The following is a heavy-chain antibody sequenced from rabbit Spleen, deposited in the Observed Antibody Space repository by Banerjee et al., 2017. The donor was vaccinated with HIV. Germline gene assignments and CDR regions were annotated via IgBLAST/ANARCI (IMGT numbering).Heavy chain of an antibody. Sequence: QSLEESGGGLVKPGGTLTLTCTVSGFDFSSTHAMSWVRQAPGKGLEWIVCIDAGSGGFTYYASWAKGRFTISKTSSTTVTLQMTRLTAADTATYFCARDTSSSFSSYGMDLWGQGTLVTVS. J-gene: IGHJ6*01. D-gene: IGHD1-1*01. CDR3: ARDTSSSFSSYGMDL. CDR1: GFDFSSTHA. CDR2: IDAGSGGFT. V-gene: IGHV1S40*01.